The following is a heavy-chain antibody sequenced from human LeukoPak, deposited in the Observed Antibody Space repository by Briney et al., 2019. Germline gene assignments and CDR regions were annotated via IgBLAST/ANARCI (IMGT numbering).Heavy chain of an antibody. CDR1: GFTFSSYS. CDR3: ARDSADRRITIFGVVIIPTFDY. J-gene: IGHJ4*02. D-gene: IGHD3-3*01. CDR2: ISSSSSYI. Sequence: GGSLRLSCAASGFTFSSYSMNWVRQAPGKGLEWVSSISSSSSYIYYADSVKGQFTISRDNAKNSLYLQMNSLRAEDTAVYYCARDSADRRITIFGVVIIPTFDYWGQGTLVTVSS. V-gene: IGHV3-21*01.